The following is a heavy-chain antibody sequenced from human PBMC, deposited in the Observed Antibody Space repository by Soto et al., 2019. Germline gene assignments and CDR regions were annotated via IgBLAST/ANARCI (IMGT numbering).Heavy chain of an antibody. V-gene: IGHV1-46*03. CDR3: FSDVGE. Sequence: QVQLVQSGAEVKKPGASVKVSCKVSGNIFTSQYMHWVRQAPGQGLEWMAVINPSGGRTSYEQMYQGRVTMIRVTSTSTVHMELSSLGSEDTAVYYCFSDVGEWGQGTLVTVSS. D-gene: IGHD3-3*01. J-gene: IGHJ4*02. CDR2: INPSGGRT. CDR1: GNIFTSQY.